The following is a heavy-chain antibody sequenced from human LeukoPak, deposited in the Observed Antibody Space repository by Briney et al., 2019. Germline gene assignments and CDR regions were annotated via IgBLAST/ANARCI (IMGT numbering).Heavy chain of an antibody. CDR1: GYTFTSYG. D-gene: IGHD6-19*01. CDR2: ISAYNGNT. Sequence: ASVTVSCKASGYTFTSYGISWVRQAPGQGLEWMGWISAYNGNTNYGQKFQGRVTITRNTSISTAYMELSSLRSEDTAVYYCARGKKTVAGSGPTYYYYYYMDVWGKGTTVTVSS. J-gene: IGHJ6*03. CDR3: ARGKKTVAGSGPTYYYYYYMDV. V-gene: IGHV1-18*01.